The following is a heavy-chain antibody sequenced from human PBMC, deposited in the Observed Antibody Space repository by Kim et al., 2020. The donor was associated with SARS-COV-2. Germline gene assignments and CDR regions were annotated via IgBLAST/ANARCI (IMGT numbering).Heavy chain of an antibody. D-gene: IGHD3-3*02. CDR1: GFTFSSYS. CDR2: ISSSSSTI. Sequence: GGSLRLSCAASGFTFSSYSMNWVRQAPGKGLEWVSYISSSSSTIYYADSVKGRFTISRDNAKNSLYLQMNSLRDEDTAVYYCASILAFRRDYAVFLVSDHDAFDIWGQGTMVTVSS. V-gene: IGHV3-48*02. CDR3: ASILAFRRDYAVFLVSDHDAFDI. J-gene: IGHJ3*02.